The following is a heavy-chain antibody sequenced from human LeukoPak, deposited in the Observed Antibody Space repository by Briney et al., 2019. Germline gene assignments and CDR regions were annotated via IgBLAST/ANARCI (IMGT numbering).Heavy chain of an antibody. CDR3: ARGRRSSRSLLWFGESSRADFDY. CDR1: GYTFTSYD. J-gene: IGHJ4*02. D-gene: IGHD3-10*01. V-gene: IGHV1-8*01. Sequence: ASVKVSCKASGYTFTSYDINWVRQATGQGLEWMGWMNPNSGNTGYAQKFQGRVTMTRNTSISTAYMELSSLRSEDTAVYYCARGRRSSRSLLWFGESSRADFDYWGQGTLVTVSS. CDR2: MNPNSGNT.